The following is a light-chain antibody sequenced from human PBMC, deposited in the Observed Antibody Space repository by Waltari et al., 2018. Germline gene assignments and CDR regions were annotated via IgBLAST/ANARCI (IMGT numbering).Light chain of an antibody. V-gene: IGKV3-15*01. CDR1: QSVSSN. Sequence: EIVMTQSQATLSVSPGERATLSCRASQSVSSNLAWYQQKPGQAPRLLIYGASTRATGIPARFSGSGSGTEFTLTISSLQSGDFAVYYCQHYNNWPPLTFGGGTKVEIK. J-gene: IGKJ4*01. CDR3: QHYNNWPPLT. CDR2: GAS.